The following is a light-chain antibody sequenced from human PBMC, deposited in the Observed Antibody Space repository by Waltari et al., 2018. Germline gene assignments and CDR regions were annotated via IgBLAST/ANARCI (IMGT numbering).Light chain of an antibody. CDR2: DAS. V-gene: IGKV3-11*01. CDR1: QSVSSY. J-gene: IGKJ3*01. Sequence: EIVLTQSPATLSLSPGDRAPLSCRASQSVSSYFDWYQQKPGQAPSLLIYDASNRATGIPARFSGSGSGTDFTLTISSLEPEDFAVYYCQQRSNWRFTFGPGTKVDIK. CDR3: QQRSNWRFT.